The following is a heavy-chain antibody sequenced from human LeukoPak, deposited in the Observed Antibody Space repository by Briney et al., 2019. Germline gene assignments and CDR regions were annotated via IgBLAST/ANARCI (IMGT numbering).Heavy chain of an antibody. J-gene: IGHJ6*03. CDR2: IYYSGST. CDR1: GGSISSSSYY. V-gene: IGHV4-39*07. D-gene: IGHD3-10*01. Sequence: SETLSLTCTVSGGSISSSSYYWGWIRQPPGKGLGWIGSIYYSGSTYYNPSLKSRVTISVDTSKNQFSLKLSSVTAADTAVYYCARHRSYMDVWGKGTTVTVSS. CDR3: ARHRSYMDV.